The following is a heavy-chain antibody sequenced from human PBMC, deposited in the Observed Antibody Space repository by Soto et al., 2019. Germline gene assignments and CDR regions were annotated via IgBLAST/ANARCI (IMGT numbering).Heavy chain of an antibody. Sequence: PSETLSFTCTVSGGSISSYYWSWIRQPPGKGLEWIGYIYYSGSTNYNPSLKSRVTISVDTSKNHFSLKLSSVTAADTAVYYCAVSRDGYSMDVWGQGTTVTVSS. J-gene: IGHJ6*02. D-gene: IGHD2-2*01. CDR2: IYYSGST. CDR3: AVSRDGYSMDV. CDR1: GGSISSYY. V-gene: IGHV4-59*12.